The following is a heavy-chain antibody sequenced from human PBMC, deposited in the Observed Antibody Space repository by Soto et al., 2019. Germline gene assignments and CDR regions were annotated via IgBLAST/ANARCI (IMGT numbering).Heavy chain of an antibody. Sequence: QAQVVQSGAEVRKPGSSVKLSCKASEGTFNSYAIAWVRQAPGQGLEWMGGIIPYYNTLNYAQKFQDRVTITADDSTNTGYRELSSLRADDTAVYFCASGASRWYPYCFASWAQGTLVTVSS. CDR1: EGTFNSYA. J-gene: IGHJ4*02. CDR3: ASGASRWYPYCFAS. D-gene: IGHD6-13*01. CDR2: IIPYYNTL. V-gene: IGHV1-69*01.